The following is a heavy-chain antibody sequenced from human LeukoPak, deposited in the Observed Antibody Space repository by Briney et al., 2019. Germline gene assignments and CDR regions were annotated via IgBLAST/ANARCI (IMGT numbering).Heavy chain of an antibody. V-gene: IGHV3-48*03. CDR3: ARDTDIVGATPDAFDI. J-gene: IGHJ3*02. D-gene: IGHD1-26*01. CDR1: GFTFSRYE. CDR2: ISSSGSTI. Sequence: QPGGSLRLSCAASGFTFSRYEMNWVRQAAGKGREWVAYISSSGSTIYYADSVKGRFTISRDNAKNSLYLQMNSLRAEDTAVYYCARDTDIVGATPDAFDIWGQGTMVTVSS.